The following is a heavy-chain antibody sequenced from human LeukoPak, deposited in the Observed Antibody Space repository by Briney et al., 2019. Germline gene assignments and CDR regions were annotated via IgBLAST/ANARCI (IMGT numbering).Heavy chain of an antibody. J-gene: IGHJ4*02. Sequence: GGSLRLSCAASGFTFSSYAMHWVRQAPGKGLEWVAVISYDGSNKYYADSVKGRFTISRDNSKNTLYLQMNSLRAEDTAVYYCARMRGYCSGGSCYFDYWGQGTLVTVSS. CDR3: ARMRGYCSGGSCYFDY. CDR1: GFTFSSYA. D-gene: IGHD2-15*01. CDR2: ISYDGSNK. V-gene: IGHV3-30-3*01.